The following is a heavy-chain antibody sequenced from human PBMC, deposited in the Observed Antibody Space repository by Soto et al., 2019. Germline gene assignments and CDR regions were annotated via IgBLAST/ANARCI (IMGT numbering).Heavy chain of an antibody. Sequence: SETLSLTCTVSGGSISSYYWSWIRQPPGKGLEWIGYIYYSGSTNYNPSLKSRVTISVDTSKNQFSLKLSSVTAADTAVYYCARQPRYSSGWYPLDYWGQGTLVTVSS. CDR3: ARQPRYSSGWYPLDY. D-gene: IGHD6-19*01. CDR2: IYYSGST. J-gene: IGHJ4*02. V-gene: IGHV4-59*08. CDR1: GGSISSYY.